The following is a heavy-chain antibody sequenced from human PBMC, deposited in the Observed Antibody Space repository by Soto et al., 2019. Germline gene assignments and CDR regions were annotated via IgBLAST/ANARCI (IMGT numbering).Heavy chain of an antibody. V-gene: IGHV3-15*01. Sequence: GGSLRLSCAASGFTFSNAWMSWVRQAPGKGLEWVGRIKSKTDGGTTDYAAPVKGRFTISRDDSKNTLYLQMNSLKTEDTAVYYCTSGAYGDYVGAFDIWGQGTMVTVSS. CDR2: IKSKTDGGTT. CDR1: GFTFSNAW. D-gene: IGHD4-17*01. J-gene: IGHJ3*02. CDR3: TSGAYGDYVGAFDI.